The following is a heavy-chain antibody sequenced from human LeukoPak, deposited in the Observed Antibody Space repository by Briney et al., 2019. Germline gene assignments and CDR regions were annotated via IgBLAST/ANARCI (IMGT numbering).Heavy chain of an antibody. D-gene: IGHD1-1*01. CDR2: INSNGGST. CDR3: VRETD. Sequence: SGGSLRHSCSASGFTYSRYGMHWVRQAPGKGLEYVSAINSNGGSTYYADSVKGRFTISRDNSKNTLYLQVSSLRAEDTAVYYCVRETDWGQGTLVTVSS. V-gene: IGHV3-64D*06. J-gene: IGHJ4*02. CDR1: GFTYSRYG.